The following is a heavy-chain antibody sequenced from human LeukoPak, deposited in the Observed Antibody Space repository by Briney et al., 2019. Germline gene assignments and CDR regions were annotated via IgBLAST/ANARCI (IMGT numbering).Heavy chain of an antibody. Sequence: GGSLRLSCAASGFTFSSYNMKWVRQAPGEGLEWVSSISRTGTYIYYADSVKGLFTVSRDNAQNSLYLQMNSLRVEDTAVYYCARVLETDCTGGSCYSGLDYWGQGTLVTVSS. D-gene: IGHD2-15*01. V-gene: IGHV3-21*01. CDR1: GFTFSSYN. J-gene: IGHJ4*02. CDR3: ARVLETDCTGGSCYSGLDY. CDR2: ISRTGTYI.